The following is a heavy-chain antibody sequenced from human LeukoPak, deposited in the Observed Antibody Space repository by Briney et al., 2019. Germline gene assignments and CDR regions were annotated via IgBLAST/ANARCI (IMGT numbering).Heavy chain of an antibody. V-gene: IGHV1-69*13. CDR2: IIPIFGTA. Sequence: SVKVSCKASGYTFTSYDINWVRQAPGQGLEWMGGIIPIFGTANYAQKFQGRVTITADESTSTAYMELSSLRSEDTAVYYCARGSSQWLVRGYYFDYWGQGTLVTVSS. D-gene: IGHD6-19*01. CDR1: GYTFTSYD. CDR3: ARGSSQWLVRGYYFDY. J-gene: IGHJ4*02.